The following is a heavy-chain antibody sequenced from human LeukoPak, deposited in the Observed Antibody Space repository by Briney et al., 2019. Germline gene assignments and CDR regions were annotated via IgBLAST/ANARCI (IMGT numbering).Heavy chain of an antibody. D-gene: IGHD2-15*01. V-gene: IGHV1-46*01. J-gene: IGHJ4*02. CDR2: INPSGGST. CDR1: GYTFTSYY. CDR3: ARDTPYCSGGSCYSGNYFDY. Sequence: ASVKVSCKASGYTFTSYYMHWVRQAPGQGLEWMGIINPSGGSTSYAQKFQGRVTMTRDTSTSTVYMELSSLRSEDTAVYYCARDTPYCSGGSCYSGNYFDYWGQGTLVTVSS.